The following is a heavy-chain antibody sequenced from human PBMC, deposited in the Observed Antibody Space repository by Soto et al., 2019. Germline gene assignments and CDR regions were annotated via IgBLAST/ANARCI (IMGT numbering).Heavy chain of an antibody. D-gene: IGHD4-4*01. Sequence: SVKVSCKPSGYTFTRYYIHWVRPPPRQELEWMGWINPTSGGTNYAQKFQGWVTMSRDTSISTAYMELSRLRSDDTAVYYCVRDGGMATVPTLDFDYWGQGTLVTVSS. CDR2: INPTSGGT. J-gene: IGHJ4*02. CDR3: VRDGGMATVPTLDFDY. V-gene: IGHV1-2*04. CDR1: GYTFTRYY.